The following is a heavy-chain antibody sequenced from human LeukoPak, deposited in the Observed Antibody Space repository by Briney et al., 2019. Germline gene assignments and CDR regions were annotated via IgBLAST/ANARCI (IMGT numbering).Heavy chain of an antibody. CDR3: ARLARIAAQPDYYGMDV. CDR2: ISSSSSTI. CDR1: GFTFSKYN. Sequence: GGSLRLSCVASGFTFSKYNINWVRQAPGQGLEWVSYISSSSSTIHYADSVKGRFTISRDNAKNSLYLQMNSLRDEDTAVYYCARLARIAAQPDYYGMDVWGQGTTVTVSS. J-gene: IGHJ6*01. D-gene: IGHD6-6*01. V-gene: IGHV3-48*02.